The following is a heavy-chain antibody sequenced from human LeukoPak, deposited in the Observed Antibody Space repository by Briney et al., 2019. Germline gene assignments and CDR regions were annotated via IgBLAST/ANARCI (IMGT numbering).Heavy chain of an antibody. CDR1: GFTFSNAW. Sequence: GGSLRLSCAASGFTFSNAWMSWVGQAPGKRLEGVGRIKCKTDGGTTDYAAPVKGRFTISRDDSKNTLYLQMNSLKTEDTAVYYCTRQGYCSSTGCYIFAFDIWGQGTMVTVSS. J-gene: IGHJ3*02. CDR2: IKCKTDGGTT. D-gene: IGHD2-2*02. V-gene: IGHV3-15*01. CDR3: TRQGYCSSTGCYIFAFDI.